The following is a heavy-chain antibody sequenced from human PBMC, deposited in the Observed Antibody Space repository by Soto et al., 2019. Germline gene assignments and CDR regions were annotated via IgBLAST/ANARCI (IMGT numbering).Heavy chain of an antibody. CDR2: ISYDGSNK. CDR1: GFTFSSYA. Sequence: PGGSLRLSCAASGFTFSSYAMHWVRQAPGKGLEWVAVISYDGSNKYYADSVKGRFTISRDNSKNTLYLQMNSLGAEDTAVYYCARGRVVGHSSSWYRTHYYYGMDVWGQGTTVTVSS. D-gene: IGHD6-13*01. J-gene: IGHJ6*02. V-gene: IGHV3-30-3*01. CDR3: ARGRVVGHSSSWYRTHYYYGMDV.